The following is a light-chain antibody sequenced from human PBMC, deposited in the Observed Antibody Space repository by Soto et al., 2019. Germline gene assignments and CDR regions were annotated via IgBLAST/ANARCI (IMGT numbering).Light chain of an antibody. J-gene: IGKJ4*01. Sequence: DIQMTQSPSSLSASVGDRVTITCRASQSISIYLNWYQHKPGRAPQLLIFGAATLHTGVPPRFSGRGSGTNFTVSISSLQCEYFATYYCQQSYTSLALTFGGGTKVDI. CDR3: QQSYTSLALT. V-gene: IGKV1-39*01. CDR2: GAA. CDR1: QSISIY.